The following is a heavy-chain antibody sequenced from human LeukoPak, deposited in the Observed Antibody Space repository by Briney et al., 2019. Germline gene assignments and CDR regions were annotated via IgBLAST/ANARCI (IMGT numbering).Heavy chain of an antibody. Sequence: PGESLRLSCVASGFTFNTYNMNWVRQAPGKGLEWVSSITSSSSYIYYADSVKGRFTISRDNAKSSLYLQMNSLRDEDTAVYYCARDPYSGNYGDYYCYYMDVWGKGTTVTISS. CDR3: ARDPYSGNYGDYYCYYMDV. CDR1: GFTFNTYN. D-gene: IGHD1-26*01. CDR2: ITSSSSYI. J-gene: IGHJ6*03. V-gene: IGHV3-21*01.